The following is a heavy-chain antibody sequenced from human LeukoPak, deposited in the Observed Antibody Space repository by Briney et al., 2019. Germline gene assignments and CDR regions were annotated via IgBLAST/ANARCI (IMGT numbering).Heavy chain of an antibody. CDR3: ARGGDDSGTADY. V-gene: IGHV1-69*05. CDR1: GGTFSSYA. Sequence: SVKVSCKASGGTFSSYAISWVRQAPGQGLEWMGRIIPIFGTANYAQKFQGRVTITTDESTSTAYMELSSLRSEDTAVCYCARGGDDSGTADYWGQGTLVTVSS. CDR2: IIPIFGTA. D-gene: IGHD3-10*01. J-gene: IGHJ4*02.